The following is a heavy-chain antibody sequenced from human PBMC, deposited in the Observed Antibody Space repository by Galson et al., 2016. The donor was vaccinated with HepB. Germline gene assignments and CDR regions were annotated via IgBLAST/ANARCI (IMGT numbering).Heavy chain of an antibody. J-gene: IGHJ3*02. D-gene: IGHD1-1*01. Sequence: SVKVSCKASGSTFRSFTISWVRQAPGQVLEWMGGIVPIFATANYAQKFQGRVTITADESTSTAYLELNSLTSEDTAVYYCWGNWNDAVDTFDIWGQGTMVTVSS. CDR3: WGNWNDAVDTFDI. V-gene: IGHV1-69*13. CDR2: IVPIFATA. CDR1: GSTFRSFT.